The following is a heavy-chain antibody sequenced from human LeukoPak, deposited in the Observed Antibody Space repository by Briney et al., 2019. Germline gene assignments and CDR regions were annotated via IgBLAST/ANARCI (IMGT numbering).Heavy chain of an antibody. Sequence: ASVKVSCKASGYTFTGYYMHWVRQAPGQGLEWMGWINPNSGGTNYAQKFQGRVTITADESTSTAYMELSSLRSEDTAVYYCAREVYDILTGYYVPFDYWGQGTLVTVSS. D-gene: IGHD3-9*01. V-gene: IGHV1-2*02. J-gene: IGHJ4*02. CDR1: GYTFTGYY. CDR2: INPNSGGT. CDR3: AREVYDILTGYYVPFDY.